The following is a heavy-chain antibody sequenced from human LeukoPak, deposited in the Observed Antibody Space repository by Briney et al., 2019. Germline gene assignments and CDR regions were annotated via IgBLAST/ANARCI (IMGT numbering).Heavy chain of an antibody. CDR2: IRYDGSNK. D-gene: IGHD3-3*02. J-gene: IGHJ6*03. CDR1: GFTFSSYG. Sequence: GGSLRLSCAASGFTFSSYGMHWVRQAPGKGLEWVAFIRYDGSNKYYADSVKGRFTISRDNSKNTLYLQMNSLRAEDTAVYYCARPYLEWSLKFYMDVWGKGTTATVSS. V-gene: IGHV3-30*02. CDR3: ARPYLEWSLKFYMDV.